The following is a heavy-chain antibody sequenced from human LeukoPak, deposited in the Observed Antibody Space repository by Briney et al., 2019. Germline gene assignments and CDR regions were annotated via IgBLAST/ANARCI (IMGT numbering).Heavy chain of an antibody. CDR3: ARDVGLYYYDSSGHPKEARYFDY. D-gene: IGHD3-22*01. CDR2: IYYSGST. Sequence: PSETLSLTCTVSGGSISSYYWSWIRQPPGKGLEWIGYIYYSGSTNYNPSLKSRVTISVDTSKNQFSLKLSSATAADTAVYYCARDVGLYYYDSSGHPKEARYFDYWGQGTLVTVSS. CDR1: GGSISSYY. J-gene: IGHJ4*02. V-gene: IGHV4-59*01.